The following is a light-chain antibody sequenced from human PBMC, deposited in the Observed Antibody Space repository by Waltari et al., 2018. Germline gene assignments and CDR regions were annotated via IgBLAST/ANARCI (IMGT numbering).Light chain of an antibody. CDR3: QSGGHGTWV. V-gene: IGLV4-69*01. Sequence: QLVLTQSPSASASLGASVRLTCTLDSGHSSNIIAWHQQQPEKGPRYLMKVNSDGSHSKGDEMPDRFSGSGSGAERYLTISSGQSEDEADYYCQSGGHGTWVFGGGTKLTVL. CDR2: VNSDGSH. J-gene: IGLJ3*02. CDR1: SGHSSNI.